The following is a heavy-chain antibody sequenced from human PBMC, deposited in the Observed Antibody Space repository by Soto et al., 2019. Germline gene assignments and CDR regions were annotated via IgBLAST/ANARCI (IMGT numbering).Heavy chain of an antibody. J-gene: IGHJ5*02. Sequence: GASVKVSCKASGYIFNMYGIHWVRQAPGQSPEWMGWINAGNGNTKYSQSLQDRVAISRDTSASAAYMELCSLRSEDTALYYCARGSCISMYGVVTENWFVPWGQGTLVTVS. D-gene: IGHD3-3*01. CDR2: INAGNGNT. CDR3: ARGSCISMYGVVTENWFVP. V-gene: IGHV1-3*01. CDR1: GYIFNMYG.